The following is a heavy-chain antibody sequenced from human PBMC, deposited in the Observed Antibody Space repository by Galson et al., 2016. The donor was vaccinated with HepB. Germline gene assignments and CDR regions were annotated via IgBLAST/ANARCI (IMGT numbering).Heavy chain of an antibody. CDR2: IKSKNNGGAT. D-gene: IGHD2-8*02. J-gene: IGHJ6*03. Sequence: SLRLSCAASGFPFNNAWLNWVRQAPGKGLEWVGLIKSKNNGGATSTYAAPVEGRFSISRDDSKNTLYLQMHSLKNEDTAVYYCTTEYWYYMDVWGKGTTATVSS. CDR1: GFPFNNAW. CDR3: TTEYWYYMDV. V-gene: IGHV3-15*01.